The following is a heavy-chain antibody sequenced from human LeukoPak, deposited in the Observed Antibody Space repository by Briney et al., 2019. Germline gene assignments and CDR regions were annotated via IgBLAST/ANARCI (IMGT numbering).Heavy chain of an antibody. D-gene: IGHD3-10*01. V-gene: IGHV3-30*02. CDR3: AKDSAFYYIDV. J-gene: IGHJ6*03. CDR1: GFTFDDYG. CDR2: IGYNGKNQ. Sequence: GGSLRLSCAASGFTFDDYGMSWVRQAPGKGLEWVAFIGYNGKNQYYADSVKGRFTISRDNSKNTLYLQMNSLKGDDTAVYYCAKDSAFYYIDVWGKGTTVIISS.